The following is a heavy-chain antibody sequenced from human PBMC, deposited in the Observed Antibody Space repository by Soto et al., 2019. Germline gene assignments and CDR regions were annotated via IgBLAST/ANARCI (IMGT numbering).Heavy chain of an antibody. CDR2: IYWDDDM. CDR1: GFSLSTSGVG. D-gene: IGHD2-2*01. Sequence: QITLKESGPTLVKPTQTLTLTCTFSGFSLSTSGVGVGWIRQPPGKALECHALIYWDDDMRYSPSLKSRLTIPKHTSKNHVVLTMTNMDPVDTATYYCAHRVGCSSTSCSFFDCWGQGTLVTVSS. J-gene: IGHJ4*02. V-gene: IGHV2-5*02. CDR3: AHRVGCSSTSCSFFDC.